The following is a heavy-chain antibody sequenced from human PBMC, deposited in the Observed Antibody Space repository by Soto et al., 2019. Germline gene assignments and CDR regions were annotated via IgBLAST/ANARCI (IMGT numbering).Heavy chain of an antibody. CDR3: AVHGDYDAFDI. Sequence: EVQVVESGGGLVQPGGSLRLSCAASGIIFSRYWTHWVRQAPGKGLVWVSRISPDGSRTSYADSVKGRFTISRDNAKNTLSLQVNSLRVDDTAVDYCAVHGDYDAFDIWGQGTLVTVSS. D-gene: IGHD4-17*01. V-gene: IGHV3-74*01. J-gene: IGHJ3*02. CDR1: GIIFSRYW. CDR2: ISPDGSRT.